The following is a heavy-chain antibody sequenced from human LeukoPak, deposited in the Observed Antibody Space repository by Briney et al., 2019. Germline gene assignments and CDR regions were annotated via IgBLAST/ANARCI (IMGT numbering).Heavy chain of an antibody. Sequence: SETXSLTXVVSGXSISSHYWSWIRQPPGKGXXXXGYIYYSGSTNYNPSLTSRVTISVDTSKNQFSLKLSSVTAADTAVYYCARGPLIYYDSSGYPENDCWGQGTLVTVSS. V-gene: IGHV4-59*11. CDR1: GXSISSHY. D-gene: IGHD3-22*01. CDR2: IYYSGST. CDR3: ARGPLIYYDSSGYPENDC. J-gene: IGHJ4*02.